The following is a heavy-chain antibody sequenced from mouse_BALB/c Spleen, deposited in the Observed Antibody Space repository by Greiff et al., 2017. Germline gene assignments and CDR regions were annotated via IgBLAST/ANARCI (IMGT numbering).Heavy chain of an antibody. J-gene: IGHJ4*01. CDR3: ARGSARATYAMDY. V-gene: IGHV2-9*02. D-gene: IGHD3-1*01. CDR2: IWAGGST. CDR1: GFSLTSYG. Sequence: QVQLQQSGPGLVAPSQSLSITCTVSGFSLTSYGVHWVRQPPGKGLEWLGVIWAGGSTNYNSALMSRLSISKDNSTSQVFLKMNSLQTDDTAMYYCARGSARATYAMDYWGQGTSVTVSS.